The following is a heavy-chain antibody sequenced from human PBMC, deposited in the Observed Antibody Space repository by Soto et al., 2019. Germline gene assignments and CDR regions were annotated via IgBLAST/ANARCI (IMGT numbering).Heavy chain of an antibody. V-gene: IGHV3-30-3*01. Sequence: QVQVVESGGGMVQPGRSLRLSCAVSGFTFTSYAMHWVRQAPGKGLEWVVVISYDGSNKYYAESVKGRFTISRDNSKNTLYLQMNSLRAEDTAVYYCASSLRCVSATCPSYFDYWGQGTLVTVSS. CDR3: ASSLRCVSATCPSYFDY. D-gene: IGHD1-26*01. J-gene: IGHJ4*02. CDR2: ISYDGSNK. CDR1: GFTFTSYA.